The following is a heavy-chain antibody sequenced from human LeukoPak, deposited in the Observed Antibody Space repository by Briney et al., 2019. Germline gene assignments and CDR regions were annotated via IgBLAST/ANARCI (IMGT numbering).Heavy chain of an antibody. CDR1: GFTFTDYA. V-gene: IGHV3-11*01. Sequence: GGSLRLSCAASGFTFTDYAMNWVRQAPGKGLEWVSYISGSGTTIYYADSVKGRFTISRDNTKNSLNLQMNSLRAEDSAVYYCASRCCSGGSCYFDYWGQGTLVTVSS. CDR3: ASRCCSGGSCYFDY. D-gene: IGHD2-15*01. CDR2: ISGSGTTI. J-gene: IGHJ4*02.